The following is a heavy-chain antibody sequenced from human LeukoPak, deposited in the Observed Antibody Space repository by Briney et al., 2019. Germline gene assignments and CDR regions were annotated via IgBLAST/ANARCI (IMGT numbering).Heavy chain of an antibody. CDR2: IYTSGST. CDR3: ATTRWTSERGGFDY. J-gene: IGHJ4*02. CDR1: GGSIRSYY. D-gene: IGHD1-1*01. Sequence: SETLSLTCTVSGGSIRSYYWSWIRQPAGKGLEWIGRIYTSGSTKYNPSLKSRVTISLDTSKNQFSLKVSSVTAADTAMYYCATTRWTSERGGFDYWGQGTLVTVSS. V-gene: IGHV4-4*07.